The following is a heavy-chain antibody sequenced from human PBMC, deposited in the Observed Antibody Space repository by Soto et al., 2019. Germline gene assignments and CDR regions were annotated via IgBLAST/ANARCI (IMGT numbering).Heavy chain of an antibody. V-gene: IGHV1-2*04. J-gene: IGHJ3*02. CDR2: INPNSGGT. Sequence: ASVKVSCKASGYTFTGYYMHWVRQAPGQGLEWMGWINPNSGGTNYAQKFQGWVTMTRDTSISTAYMELSRLRSDDTAVYYCARDGDEYRNAFDIWGQGTMVTVSS. CDR1: GYTFTGYY. D-gene: IGHD5-12*01. CDR3: ARDGDEYRNAFDI.